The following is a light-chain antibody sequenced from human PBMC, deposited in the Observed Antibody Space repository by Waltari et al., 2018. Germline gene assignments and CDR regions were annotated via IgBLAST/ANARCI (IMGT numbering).Light chain of an antibody. CDR2: KAS. Sequence: VQITQSPSSLSASVGDRITITCRASQTINDLLAWYQQKPGKAPRLLIQKASGLESGVPSRFSGSGSGTEFTFTISSLQPDDIATYYCQNCNTFSFKFGPGTTVAI. CDR3: QNCNTFSFK. CDR1: QTINDL. V-gene: IGKV1-5*03. J-gene: IGKJ3*01.